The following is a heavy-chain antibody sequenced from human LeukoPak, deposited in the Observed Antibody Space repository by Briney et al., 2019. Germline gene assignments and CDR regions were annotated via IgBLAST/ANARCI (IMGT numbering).Heavy chain of an antibody. Sequence: GRPLRLSCAASGFTFDDYAMHWVRQAPGKGLEWVSGISWNSGSIGYADSVKGRFTISRDNAKNSLYLQMNSLRAENTALYYCAKDIGSGSYYIWGQFDYWGQGTLVTVSS. CDR2: ISWNSGSI. CDR1: GFTFDDYA. J-gene: IGHJ4*02. D-gene: IGHD1-26*01. V-gene: IGHV3-9*01. CDR3: AKDIGSGSYYIWGQFDY.